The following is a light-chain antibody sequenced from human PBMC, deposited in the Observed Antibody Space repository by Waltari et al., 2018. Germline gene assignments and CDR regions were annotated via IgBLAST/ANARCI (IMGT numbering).Light chain of an antibody. J-gene: IGKJ4*01. CDR2: GAS. V-gene: IGKV3-20*01. CDR3: QQYGRSPLT. CDR1: ESIASNY. Sequence: EIVLTQSPGTLSLSPGERATLSCRASESIASNYLAWYQQKPGPAPRLLIYGASSRATDIPDRFSGSGSGTDFTLTISRLDPEDCAVYYCQQYGRSPLTFGGGTKVEIK.